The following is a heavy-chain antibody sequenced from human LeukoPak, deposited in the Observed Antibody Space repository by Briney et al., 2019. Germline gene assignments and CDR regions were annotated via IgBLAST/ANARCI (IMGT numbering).Heavy chain of an antibody. D-gene: IGHD4-17*01. J-gene: IGHJ4*02. CDR2: IIPIFGTA. CDR1: GGTFSSYA. Sequence: SVKVSCKASGGTFSSYAISWVRQAPGQGLEWMGRIIPIFGTANYAQKFQGRVTITTDESTSTAYMELSSLRSEDAAVYYCARSGAYGDSTGAIDYWGQGTLVTVSS. CDR3: ARSGAYGDSTGAIDY. V-gene: IGHV1-69*05.